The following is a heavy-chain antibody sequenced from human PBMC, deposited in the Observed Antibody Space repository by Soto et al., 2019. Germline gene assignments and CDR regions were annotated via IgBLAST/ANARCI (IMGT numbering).Heavy chain of an antibody. CDR2: IIPILGIA. V-gene: IGHV1-69*08. CDR3: ARDLDDSSGYYSPRNY. J-gene: IGHJ4*02. D-gene: IGHD3-22*01. CDR1: GGTFSSYT. Sequence: QVQLVQSGAEVKKPGSSVMVSCKASGGTFSSYTISWGRQAPGQGLEWMGRIIPILGIANYAQKFQGRVTITADKTTSPAYMELSSVRSEDTAVYYCARDLDDSSGYYSPRNYWGQGTLVTVSS.